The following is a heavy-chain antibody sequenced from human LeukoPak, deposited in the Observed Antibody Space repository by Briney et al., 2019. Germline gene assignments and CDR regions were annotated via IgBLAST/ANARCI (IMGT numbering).Heavy chain of an antibody. D-gene: IGHD6-19*01. Sequence: ASVKVSCKASGYTFTNSGLSWVRQAPGQGLEWMGWVSAYDSNTNYAQKFQGRVTITRDTSASTAYMELSSLRSEDTAVYYCARSGYSSGWWDFDYWGQGTLVTVSS. J-gene: IGHJ4*02. CDR2: VSAYDSNT. V-gene: IGHV1-18*01. CDR1: GYTFTNSG. CDR3: ARSGYSSGWWDFDY.